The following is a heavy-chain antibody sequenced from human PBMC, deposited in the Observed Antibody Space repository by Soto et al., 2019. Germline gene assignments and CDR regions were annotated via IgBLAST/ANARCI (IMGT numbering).Heavy chain of an antibody. Sequence: ASVKVSCKASGYTFTSYGISWVRQAPGQGLEWMGWISAYNGNTNYAQKLQGRVTMTTDTSTSTAYMELRSLRSDDTAVYYCASVLGGGAAAGNWFDPWGQGTLVTVSS. CDR1: GYTFTSYG. CDR2: ISAYNGNT. V-gene: IGHV1-18*01. J-gene: IGHJ5*02. D-gene: IGHD6-13*01. CDR3: ASVLGGGAAAGNWFDP.